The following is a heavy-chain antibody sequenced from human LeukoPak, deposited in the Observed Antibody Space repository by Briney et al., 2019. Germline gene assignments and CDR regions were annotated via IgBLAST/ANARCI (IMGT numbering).Heavy chain of an antibody. Sequence: PGRSLRLSCAASGFTFSSYGMHWVRQAPGKGLEWVAVISYDGSNKYYADSVKGRFTISRDNSKNTLYLQMNSLRAEDTAVYYCASRGIAAAGTLFEYWGQGTLVTVSS. CDR2: ISYDGSNK. J-gene: IGHJ4*02. CDR3: ASRGIAAAGTLFEY. V-gene: IGHV3-30*03. D-gene: IGHD6-13*01. CDR1: GFTFSSYG.